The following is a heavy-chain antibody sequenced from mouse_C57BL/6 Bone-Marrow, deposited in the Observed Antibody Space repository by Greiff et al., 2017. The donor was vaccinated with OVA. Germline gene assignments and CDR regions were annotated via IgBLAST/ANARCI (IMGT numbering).Heavy chain of an antibody. Sequence: VKLMESDAELVKPGASVQISCKVSGYTFTDHTIHWMKQRPEQGLEWIGYIYPRDGSTKYNEKFKGKATLTADKSSSTAYMQLNSLTSEDSAVYFCAREGVWLGYFDYWGQGTTLTVSS. CDR3: AREGVWLGYFDY. D-gene: IGHD2-10*02. J-gene: IGHJ2*01. CDR1: GYTFTDHT. V-gene: IGHV1-78*01. CDR2: IYPRDGST.